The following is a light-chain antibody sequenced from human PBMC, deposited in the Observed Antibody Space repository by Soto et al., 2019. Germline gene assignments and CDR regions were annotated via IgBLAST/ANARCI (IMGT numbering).Light chain of an antibody. CDR1: QAVGSSY. CDR2: AAS. Sequence: EIVLTQSPGTLSLSPGERATLTCRASQAVGSSYLAWYQQKPGQAPRLLIYAASIRASRIPDRFRGSGSGTYFTLTISRLEPEDFAVYYCQHYDDLFPLFTFGPGTKVDLK. V-gene: IGKV3-20*01. J-gene: IGKJ3*01. CDR3: QHYDDLFPLFT.